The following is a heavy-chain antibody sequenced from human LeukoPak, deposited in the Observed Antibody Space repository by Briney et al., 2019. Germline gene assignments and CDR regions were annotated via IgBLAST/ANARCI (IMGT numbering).Heavy chain of an antibody. CDR3: ARTLYDSSGYGGHNAFDI. Sequence: ASVKVSCKASGGTFSSYTISWVRQAPGQGLEWMGGIIPILGIANYAQKFQGRVTITADKSTSTAYMELSSLRSEDTAVYYCARTLYDSSGYGGHNAFDIWGQGTMVTVSS. J-gene: IGHJ3*02. D-gene: IGHD3-22*01. V-gene: IGHV1-69*10. CDR1: GGTFSSYT. CDR2: IIPILGIA.